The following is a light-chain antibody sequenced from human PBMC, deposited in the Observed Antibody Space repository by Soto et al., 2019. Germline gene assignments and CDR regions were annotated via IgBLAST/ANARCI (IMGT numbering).Light chain of an antibody. CDR3: GTWDSGLSVRV. CDR2: EDN. V-gene: IGLV1-51*02. CDR1: SSNIGKNY. Sequence: QSVLTQPPSVSAAPGQKVTISCSGSSSNIGKNYVSWYQQVPGTAPKLLIYEDNKRRSGIPDRFSGSKSGTSATLGITGLQTGDEADYYCGTWDSGLSVRVFGTGTKLTVL. J-gene: IGLJ1*01.